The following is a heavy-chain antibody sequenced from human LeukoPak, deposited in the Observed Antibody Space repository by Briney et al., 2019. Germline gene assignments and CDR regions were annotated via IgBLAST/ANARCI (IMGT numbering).Heavy chain of an antibody. Sequence: TGGSLRLSCAASGFTFDDYAMHWVRQATGKGLEWVSGISGNSGSIGYADSVKGRFTISRDNAKNSLYLQINSLRAEDTALYYCAKGQLYGGNSNWFDPWGQGTLVTVSS. CDR2: ISGNSGSI. D-gene: IGHD4-23*01. V-gene: IGHV3-9*01. J-gene: IGHJ5*02. CDR3: AKGQLYGGNSNWFDP. CDR1: GFTFDDYA.